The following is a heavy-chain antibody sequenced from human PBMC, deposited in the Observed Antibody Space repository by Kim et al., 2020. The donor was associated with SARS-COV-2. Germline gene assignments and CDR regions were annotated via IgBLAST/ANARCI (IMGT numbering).Heavy chain of an antibody. CDR3: ARNIVVVPAAILYYYYGMDV. V-gene: IGHV1-46*01. CDR1: GYTFTSYY. Sequence: ASVKVSCKASGYTFTSYYMHWVRQAPGQGLEWMGIINPSGGSTSYAQKFQGRVTMTKDTSTSTVYMELSSLRSEDTAVYYCARNIVVVPAAILYYYYGMDVWCRGATVTVSS. D-gene: IGHD2-2*01. CDR2: INPSGGST. J-gene: IGHJ6*02.